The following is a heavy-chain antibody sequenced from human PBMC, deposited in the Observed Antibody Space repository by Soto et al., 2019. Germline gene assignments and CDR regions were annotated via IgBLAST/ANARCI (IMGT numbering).Heavy chain of an antibody. CDR3: ARAGRVLRSNLPYNWFDP. J-gene: IGHJ5*02. V-gene: IGHV1-69*13. Sequence: ASVKVSCKASGGTFSSYAISWVRQAPGQGLEWMGGIIPIFGTANYAQKFQGRVTITADESTSTAYMELSSLRSEDTAVYYCARAGRVLRSNLPYNWFDPWGQGTLVTVSS. D-gene: IGHD3-3*01. CDR1: GGTFSSYA. CDR2: IIPIFGTA.